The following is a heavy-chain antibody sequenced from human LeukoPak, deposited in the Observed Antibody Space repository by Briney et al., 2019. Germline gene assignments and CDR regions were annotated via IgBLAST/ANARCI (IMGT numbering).Heavy chain of an antibody. CDR3: ARGGYRLDDILTGYYLPFDY. D-gene: IGHD3-9*01. V-gene: IGHV4-34*01. CDR1: GGSFSGYY. J-gene: IGHJ4*02. CDR2: INNSGST. Sequence: SETLSLTCAVYGGSFSGYYWSWIRQPPGKGLEWIGEINNSGSTNYNPSLKSRVTISVDTSKNQFSLKLSSVTAADTAVYYCARGGYRLDDILTGYYLPFDYWGQGTLVTVSS.